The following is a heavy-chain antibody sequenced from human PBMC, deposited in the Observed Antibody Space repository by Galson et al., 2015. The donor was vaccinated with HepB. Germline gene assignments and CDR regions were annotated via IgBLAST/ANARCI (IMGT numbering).Heavy chain of an antibody. Sequence: SVKVSCTASGYTFTVFYMHWVRQAPGQGLECMGRINPNSGVTNYAQKVQGRVTITRDTSINTDYMELSRLRSEDTAVYYCASKDSSSNYYYMDVWGKGTTVTVSS. CDR3: ASKDSSSNYYYMDV. J-gene: IGHJ6*03. D-gene: IGHD3-22*01. CDR2: INPNSGVT. CDR1: GYTFTVFY. V-gene: IGHV1-2*06.